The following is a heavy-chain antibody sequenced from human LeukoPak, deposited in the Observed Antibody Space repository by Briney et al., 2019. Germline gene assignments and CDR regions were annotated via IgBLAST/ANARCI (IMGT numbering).Heavy chain of an antibody. V-gene: IGHV1-2*02. Sequence: GASVKVSCKASGYTFTGYYMHWVRQAPGQGLEWMGWINPNSGGTNYAQKFQGRVTMTRDTSISTTYMELSRLRSDDTAVYYCARERRITIFGVVIPPDDYYYYGMDVWGQGTTVTVSS. CDR1: GYTFTGYY. J-gene: IGHJ6*02. D-gene: IGHD3-3*01. CDR2: INPNSGGT. CDR3: ARERRITIFGVVIPPDDYYYYGMDV.